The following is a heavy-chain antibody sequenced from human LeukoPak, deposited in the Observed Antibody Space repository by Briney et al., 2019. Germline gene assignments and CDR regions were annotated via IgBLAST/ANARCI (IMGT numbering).Heavy chain of an antibody. CDR1: GFTFSSYW. Sequence: GGSLRLSCAASGFTFSSYWMSWVRQAPGKGLEWVANIKQDGSEKYYVDSVKGRFTISRDKAKNSLYLQMNSLRAEDTAVYYCARHPLVTGNYYYYYYMDVWGKGTTVTVPS. V-gene: IGHV3-7*01. CDR2: IKQDGSEK. J-gene: IGHJ6*03. D-gene: IGHD2-21*02. CDR3: ARHPLVTGNYYYYYYMDV.